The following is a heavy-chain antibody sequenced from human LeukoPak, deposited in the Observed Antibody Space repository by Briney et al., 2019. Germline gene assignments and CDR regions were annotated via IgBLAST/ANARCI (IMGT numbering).Heavy chain of an antibody. CDR3: AKEGPPPTPRYYPHDLEWPIGVFDY. J-gene: IGHJ4*02. Sequence: PGGSLRLSCAASGFTFSSYAMSWVRQAPGKGLEWVSAISGSGGSTYYADSVKGRFTISRDNSKNTLYLQMNSLRAEDTAVYYCAKEGPPPTPRYYPHDLEWPIGVFDYWGQGTLVTVSS. V-gene: IGHV3-23*01. CDR1: GFTFSSYA. D-gene: IGHD3-3*01. CDR2: ISGSGGST.